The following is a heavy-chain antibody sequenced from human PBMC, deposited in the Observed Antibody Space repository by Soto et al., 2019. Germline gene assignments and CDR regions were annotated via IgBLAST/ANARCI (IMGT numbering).Heavy chain of an antibody. CDR3: ASTQSGSYSSLLLYAFDI. J-gene: IGHJ3*02. V-gene: IGHV4-31*03. Sequence: QVQLQESGPGLVKPSQTLSLTCTVSGGSISSGGYYWSWIRPHPGKGLEWIGYIYYSGSTYYNPSLKSRVTISVDTSKNPFSLKLSSVTAADTAVYYCASTQSGSYSSLLLYAFDIWGQGTMVTVSS. CDR1: GGSISSGGYY. CDR2: IYYSGST. D-gene: IGHD1-26*01.